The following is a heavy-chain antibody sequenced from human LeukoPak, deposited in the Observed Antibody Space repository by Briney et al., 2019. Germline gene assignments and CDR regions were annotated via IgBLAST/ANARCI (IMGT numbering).Heavy chain of an antibody. CDR3: ARVSSGYYGDAFDI. V-gene: IGHV3-9*03. D-gene: IGHD3-22*01. CDR2: ISWNSGSI. CDR1: GFTFDDYA. J-gene: IGHJ3*02. Sequence: GRSLRLSCAASGFTFDDYAMHWVRQAPGKGLEWVSGISWNSGSIGYADSVKGRFTISRDNAKNSLYLQMNSLRAEDMALYYCARVSSGYYGDAFDIWGQGTMVTASS.